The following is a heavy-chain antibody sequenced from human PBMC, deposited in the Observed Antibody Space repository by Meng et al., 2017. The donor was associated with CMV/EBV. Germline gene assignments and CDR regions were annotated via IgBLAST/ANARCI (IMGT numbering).Heavy chain of an antibody. CDR1: GFSLSTSGMC. D-gene: IGHD6-13*01. CDR2: IDWDDDK. J-gene: IGHJ5*02. Sequence: SGPTLVKPTQILTLTCTFPGFSLSTSGMCVSWVRQPPGKALEWLALIDWDDDKYYSTSLKSRLTISKDTSKNQVILTMTNMDPVDTATYYCARITLYSSSWPSFDPWGQGTLVTVSS. CDR3: ARITLYSSSWPSFDP. V-gene: IGHV2-70*20.